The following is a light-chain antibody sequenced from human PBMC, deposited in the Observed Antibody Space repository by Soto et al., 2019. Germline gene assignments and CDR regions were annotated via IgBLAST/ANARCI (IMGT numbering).Light chain of an antibody. J-gene: IGLJ1*01. V-gene: IGLV2-14*01. CDR1: SSDVGGYNY. Sequence: QSALTQPASVSGSPGQSITISCTGTSSDVGGYNYVSWYQQHPGKAPKLMIYEVSNRPSGVSNRFYGSKSGNTASLTISGLQAEDEADYYCSSYTASSTLGVFGTGTKVTV. CDR2: EVS. CDR3: SSYTASSTLGV.